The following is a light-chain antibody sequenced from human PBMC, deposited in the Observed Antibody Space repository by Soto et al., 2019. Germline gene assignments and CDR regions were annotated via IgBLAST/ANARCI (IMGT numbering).Light chain of an antibody. CDR3: QQTYSTPPT. V-gene: IGKV1-39*01. CDR1: GNVDRY. CDR2: AAS. J-gene: IGKJ1*01. Sequence: DIQVTQSPSSLSSSVGARVTITCRASGNVDRYVNWYQQIPGKAPSLLISAASTLQSGVPSRFRGGGSVTTFTLTIDSLQPEDFAMYYCQQTYSTPPTFGQGTKVDIK.